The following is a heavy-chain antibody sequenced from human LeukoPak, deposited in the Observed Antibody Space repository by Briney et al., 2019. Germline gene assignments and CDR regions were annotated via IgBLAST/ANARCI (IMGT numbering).Heavy chain of an antibody. J-gene: IGHJ4*02. V-gene: IGHV3-43*02. Sequence: GGSLRLSCATSGFTFDDYAMHWVRQAPGKGLERVSLISGDGGSTYYADSVKGRFTISRDNSKNSLYLQMNSLRTEDTALYYCAKDKRVVRGLTFFDYWGQGALVTVSS. CDR1: GFTFDDYA. D-gene: IGHD3-10*01. CDR3: AKDKRVVRGLTFFDY. CDR2: ISGDGGST.